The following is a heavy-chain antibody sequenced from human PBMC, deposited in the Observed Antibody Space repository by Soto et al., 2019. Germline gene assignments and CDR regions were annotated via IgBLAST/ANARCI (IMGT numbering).Heavy chain of an antibody. CDR2: ISAYNGNT. CDR1: GYTFTSYG. Sequence: GASVKVSCKASGYTFTSYGISWVRQAPGQGLEWMGWISAYNGNTNYAQKLQGRVTMTTDTSTSTAYMELRSLRSDDTAAYYCARDRGDYDFWSGSSDAFDIWGQGTMVTVSS. V-gene: IGHV1-18*01. J-gene: IGHJ3*02. D-gene: IGHD3-3*01. CDR3: ARDRGDYDFWSGSSDAFDI.